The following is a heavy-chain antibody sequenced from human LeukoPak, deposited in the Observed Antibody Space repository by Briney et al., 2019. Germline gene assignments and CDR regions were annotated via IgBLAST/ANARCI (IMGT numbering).Heavy chain of an antibody. CDR3: ARRPYYYYYMDV. Sequence: SETLSLTCAVSGYSISTDYYWGWIRQPPGKGLEWIGSIYHSGSAYYSPSLESRVTISIDTSKNQFSLKLSSVTAADTAVYYCARRPYYYYYMDVWGTGTTVTVSS. J-gene: IGHJ6*03. CDR1: GYSISTDYY. CDR2: IYHSGSA. V-gene: IGHV4-38-2*01.